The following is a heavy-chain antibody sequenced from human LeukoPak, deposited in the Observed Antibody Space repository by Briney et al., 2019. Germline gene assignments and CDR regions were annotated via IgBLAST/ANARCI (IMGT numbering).Heavy chain of an antibody. CDR2: IRSKANSYAT. D-gene: IGHD4-17*01. CDR1: GFTFSGSA. CDR3: TRLSSTTVTTHP. Sequence: GGSLRLSCAASGFTFSGSAMHWVRQASGKGLEWVARIRSKANSYATAYAASVKGRFTISRDVSKNTAYLQMNSLKTEDTAVYYCTRLSSTTVTTHPWGQGTMVTVSS. J-gene: IGHJ3*01. V-gene: IGHV3-73*01.